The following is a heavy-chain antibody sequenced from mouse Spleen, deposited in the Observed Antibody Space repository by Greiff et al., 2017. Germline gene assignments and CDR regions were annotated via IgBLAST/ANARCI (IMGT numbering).Heavy chain of an antibody. V-gene: IGHV1-63*01. CDR2: IYPGGGYT. D-gene: IGHD2-12*01. CDR3: ARQDDGREFAY. Sequence: QVQLQQSGAELVRPGTSVKMSCKASGYTFTNYWLGWAKQRPGHGLEWIGDIYPGGGYTNYNEKFKGKATLTADKFSSTAYMQFSSLTSEDSAIYYCARQDDGREFAYWGQGTLVTVSA. J-gene: IGHJ3*01. CDR1: GYTFTNYW.